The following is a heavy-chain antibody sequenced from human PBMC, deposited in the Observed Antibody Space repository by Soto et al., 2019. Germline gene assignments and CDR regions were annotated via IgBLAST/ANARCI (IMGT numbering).Heavy chain of an antibody. CDR1: GYTFTGYY. J-gene: IGHJ4*02. Sequence: ASVKVSCKASGYTFTGYYMHWVRQAPGQGLEWMGWINPNSGGTNYAQKFQGWVTMTRDTSISTAYMELSRLRSDDTDVYYCARGSRAFGGVIAHFDYWGQGTLVTVSS. V-gene: IGHV1-2*04. CDR2: INPNSGGT. CDR3: ARGSRAFGGVIAHFDY. D-gene: IGHD3-16*02.